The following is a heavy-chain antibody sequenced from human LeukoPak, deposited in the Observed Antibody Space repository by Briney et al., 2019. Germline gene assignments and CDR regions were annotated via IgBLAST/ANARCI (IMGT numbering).Heavy chain of an antibody. D-gene: IGHD5-18*01. CDR2: TNSSSSYI. CDR3: ARDRGSDTAMVKSFDP. Sequence: GGSLRLSCAASGFTFSSYSMNWVPQAPGKGLEWVSSTNSSSSYIYYADSVKGRFTISRDNHKNSLYPQMNSLRAEDTAVYYCARDRGSDTAMVKSFDPWGQGTLVTVSS. V-gene: IGHV3-21*01. CDR1: GFTFSSYS. J-gene: IGHJ5*02.